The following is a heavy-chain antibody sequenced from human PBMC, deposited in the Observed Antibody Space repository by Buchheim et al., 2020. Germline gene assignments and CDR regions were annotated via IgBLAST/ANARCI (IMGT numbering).Heavy chain of an antibody. CDR3: ARDYYYDSSGYYRHYYMDV. Sequence: EVQLVESGGGLVQPGGSLRLSCAASGFTFSSYWMSWVRQAPGKGLEWVANIKQDGSEKYYVDSVKGRFTISRENAKNSLYLQMNSLRAEDTAVYYCARDYYYDSSGYYRHYYMDVWGKGTT. D-gene: IGHD3-22*01. CDR1: GFTFSSYW. V-gene: IGHV3-7*01. CDR2: IKQDGSEK. J-gene: IGHJ6*03.